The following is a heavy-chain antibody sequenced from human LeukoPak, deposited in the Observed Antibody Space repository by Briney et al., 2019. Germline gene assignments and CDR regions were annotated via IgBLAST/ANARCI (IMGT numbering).Heavy chain of an antibody. CDR3: ARGLGYSYGLAYYYMDV. J-gene: IGHJ6*03. CDR1: GFTFSSYS. Sequence: PGGSLRLSCAASGFTFSSYSMNWVRQAPGKGLEWVSSISSSSYIYYADSVKGRFTISRDNAKNSLYLQMNSLRAEDTAVYYCARGLGYSYGLAYYYMDVRGKGTTVTVSS. D-gene: IGHD5-18*01. V-gene: IGHV3-21*01. CDR2: ISSSSYI.